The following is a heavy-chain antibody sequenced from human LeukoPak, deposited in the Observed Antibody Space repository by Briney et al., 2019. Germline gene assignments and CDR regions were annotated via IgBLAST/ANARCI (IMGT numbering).Heavy chain of an antibody. Sequence: GGSLRLSCAASGFTVSSNYMSWVRQAPGKGLEWVSVIYSGGSTYYADSVKGRFTISRDNSKNTLYLQMDSLRVEDTAVYYCARHRADGYDYGDYFDYWGQGTLVTVSS. D-gene: IGHD4/OR15-4a*01. V-gene: IGHV3-66*04. J-gene: IGHJ4*02. CDR2: IYSGGST. CDR1: GFTVSSNY. CDR3: ARHRADGYDYGDYFDY.